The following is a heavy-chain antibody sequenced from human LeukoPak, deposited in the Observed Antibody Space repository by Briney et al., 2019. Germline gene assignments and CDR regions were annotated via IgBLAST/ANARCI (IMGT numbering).Heavy chain of an antibody. D-gene: IGHD4-17*01. CDR2: ISWNSGSI. J-gene: IGHJ4*02. CDR3: AKDKYLTVTTSQALDY. Sequence: GGSLRLSCAASGFTFDDYAMHWVRQAPGKGLEWVSGISWNSGSIGYADSVKGRFTISRDNAKNSLYLQMNSLRAEDTALYYCAKDKYLTVTTSQALDYWGQGTLVTVSS. V-gene: IGHV3-9*01. CDR1: GFTFDDYA.